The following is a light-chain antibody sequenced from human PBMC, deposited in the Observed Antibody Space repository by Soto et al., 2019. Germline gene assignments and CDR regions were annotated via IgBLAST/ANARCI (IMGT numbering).Light chain of an antibody. CDR2: EVS. J-gene: IGLJ1*01. Sequence: QSVLTQPASVSGSPGQSITIACTGTSXDVGGYTYVSWFQQHPGKAPKLMISEVSNRPSGVSNRFSASKSGNTASLTISGLQSEDEATYYCSSYSSSSTLVFGTGTKVTVL. V-gene: IGLV2-14*01. CDR1: SXDVGGYTY. CDR3: SSYSSSSTLV.